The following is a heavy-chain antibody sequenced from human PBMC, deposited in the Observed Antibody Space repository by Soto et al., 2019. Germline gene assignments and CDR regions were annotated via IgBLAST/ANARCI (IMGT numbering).Heavy chain of an antibody. CDR3: AKGGSITMIVVVMPQHYGMDV. CDR2: INPSGGST. CDR1: GYTFTSYY. J-gene: IGHJ6*02. Sequence: GASVKVSCKASGYTFTSYYMHWVRQAPGQGLEWMGIINPSGGSTSYAQKFQGRVTMTRDTSTSTVYMELSSLRAEDTAVYYCAKGGSITMIVVVMPQHYGMDVWGQGTTVTVSS. V-gene: IGHV1-46*01. D-gene: IGHD3-22*01.